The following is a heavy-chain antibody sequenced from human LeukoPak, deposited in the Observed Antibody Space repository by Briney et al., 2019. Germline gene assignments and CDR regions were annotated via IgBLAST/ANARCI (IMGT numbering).Heavy chain of an antibody. D-gene: IGHD3-9*01. V-gene: IGHV4-59*01. Sequence: SETLSLTCTVSGGSISSYYWSWIRQPPGKGLEWIGCIYYSGSTNYNPSVKGRVTISVDTSKNQFSLKVSSVTAADTAVFYCARRLTRPERFDSWGQGTLVTVSS. CDR2: IYYSGST. CDR1: GGSISSYY. J-gene: IGHJ4*02. CDR3: ARRLTRPERFDS.